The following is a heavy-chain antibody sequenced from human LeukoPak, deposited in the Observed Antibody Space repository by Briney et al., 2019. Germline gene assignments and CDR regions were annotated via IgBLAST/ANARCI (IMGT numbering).Heavy chain of an antibody. CDR1: GYTFTSYY. CDR2: INPNGGST. J-gene: IGHJ6*02. CDR3: AKDYSNPYTMDV. Sequence: ASVKVSCKASGYTFTSYYMHWVRQAPGQGLEWMGVINPNGGSTTYAQKFQGRVTMTRDRSTTTVYMELSSLRSEDTAVYYCAKDYSNPYTMDVWGQGTTVTVSS. V-gene: IGHV1-46*01. D-gene: IGHD3-10*01.